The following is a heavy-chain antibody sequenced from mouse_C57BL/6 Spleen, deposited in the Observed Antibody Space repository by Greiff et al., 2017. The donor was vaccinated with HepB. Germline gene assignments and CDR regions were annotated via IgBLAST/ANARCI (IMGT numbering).Heavy chain of an antibody. CDR2: IYPYNGGT. Sequence: EVQLQESGPVLVKPGASVKMSCKASGYTFTDYYMNWVKQSHGKSLGWIGVIYPYNGGTSYNQKFKGKATLTVDKSSSTAYMELNSLTSEDSAVYYCARRRSYDNDFDYWGQGTTLTVSS. J-gene: IGHJ2*01. CDR3: ARRRSYDNDFDY. D-gene: IGHD2-4*01. V-gene: IGHV1-19*01. CDR1: GYTFTDYY.